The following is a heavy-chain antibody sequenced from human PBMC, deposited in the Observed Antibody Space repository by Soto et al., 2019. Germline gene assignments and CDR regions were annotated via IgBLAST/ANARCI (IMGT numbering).Heavy chain of an antibody. CDR1: GYTFTSYD. CDR2: MNPNSGNT. D-gene: IGHD3-10*01. Sequence: GASVKVSCKASGYTFTSYDTNWVRQATGQGLEWMGWMNPNSGNTGYAQKFQGRVTMTRNTSISTAYMELSSLRSEDTAVYYCARGWFGELFGGMDVWGQGTTVTVSS. J-gene: IGHJ6*02. V-gene: IGHV1-8*01. CDR3: ARGWFGELFGGMDV.